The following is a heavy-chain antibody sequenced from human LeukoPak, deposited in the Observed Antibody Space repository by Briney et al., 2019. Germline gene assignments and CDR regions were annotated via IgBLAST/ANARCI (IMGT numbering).Heavy chain of an antibody. Sequence: GGSLRLSCAASGFTFSDYYMSWIRQAPGKGLEWVSYISSSGSTIYYADSVKGRFTISRDNAKNSLYLQMNSLRAEDTAVYYCARETGILRYIDWLFPKDAFDIWGQGTMVTVSS. CDR3: ARETGILRYIDWLFPKDAFDI. D-gene: IGHD3-9*01. CDR1: GFTFSDYY. V-gene: IGHV3-11*01. J-gene: IGHJ3*02. CDR2: ISSSGSTI.